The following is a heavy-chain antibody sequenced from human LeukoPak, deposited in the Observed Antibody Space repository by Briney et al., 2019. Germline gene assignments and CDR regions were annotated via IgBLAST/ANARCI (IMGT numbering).Heavy chain of an antibody. CDR3: ARPIVVVPLRAFDI. D-gene: IGHD2-21*01. J-gene: IGHJ3*02. Sequence: SENLSLTCTVSGGSISSSSYYWGWIRQPPGKGLEWIGEIYHSGSTNYNPSLKSRVTISVDKSKNQFSLKLSSVTAADTAVYYCARPIVVVPLRAFDIWGQGTMVTVSS. V-gene: IGHV4-39*07. CDR2: IYHSGST. CDR1: GGSISSSSYY.